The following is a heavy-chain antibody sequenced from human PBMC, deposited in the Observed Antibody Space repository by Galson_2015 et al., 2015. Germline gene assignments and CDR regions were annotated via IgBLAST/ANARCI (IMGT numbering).Heavy chain of an antibody. CDR3: ARDLSGSYYGSGYYYYMDV. J-gene: IGHJ6*03. CDR1: GFTFSSYS. CDR2: ISSSSSYI. Sequence: SLRLSCAASGFTFSSYSMNWVRQAPGKGLEWVSSISSSSSYIYYADSVKGRFTISRDNAKNSLYLQMNSLRAEDTAVHYCARDLSGSYYGSGYYYYMDVWGKGTTVTVSS. V-gene: IGHV3-21*01. D-gene: IGHD3-10*01.